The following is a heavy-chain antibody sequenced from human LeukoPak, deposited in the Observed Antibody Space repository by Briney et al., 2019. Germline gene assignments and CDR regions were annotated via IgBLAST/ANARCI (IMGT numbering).Heavy chain of an antibody. D-gene: IGHD4-17*01. J-gene: IGHJ4*02. V-gene: IGHV3-23*01. CDR2: ISGSGQSI. CDR1: GFTFSDYG. CDR3: AKAIQEDYGDYWG. Sequence: GGSLRLSCAGSGFTFSDYGMNWVRQAPGKGLEWVSVISGSGQSIHYADSVKGRFTISRDNSKNTLYLQMNSLRAEDTAVYYCAKAIQEDYGDYWGWGQGTLVTVSS.